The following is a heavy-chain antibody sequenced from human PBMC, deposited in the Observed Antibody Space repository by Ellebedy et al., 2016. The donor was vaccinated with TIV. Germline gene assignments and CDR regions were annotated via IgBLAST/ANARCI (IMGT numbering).Heavy chain of an antibody. Sequence: GESLKISCVVSGFTFSSYGMHWVRQAPGKGLVWVSRINSDGSSTSYADSVKGRFTISRDNAKNTLYLQMNSLRVEDTAFYYCARDQGYSSSWLTDWGQGTLVTVSS. V-gene: IGHV3-74*01. CDR1: GFTFSSYG. CDR2: INSDGSST. CDR3: ARDQGYSSSWLTD. J-gene: IGHJ4*02. D-gene: IGHD6-13*01.